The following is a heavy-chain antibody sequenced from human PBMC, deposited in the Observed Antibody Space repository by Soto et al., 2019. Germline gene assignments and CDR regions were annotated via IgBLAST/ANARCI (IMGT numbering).Heavy chain of an antibody. CDR3: TRDASRDSSARGWFDP. CDR2: ISSNSAYI. Sequence: PGGSLRLSXAASGFTFRSFTMNWVRQAPGKGLEWVSTISSNSAYIYYADALRGRFTISRDNAKNSLHLQMNSLRAEDTAVYYCTRDASRDSSARGWFDPWGPGTLVTVSS. J-gene: IGHJ5*02. CDR1: GFTFRSFT. V-gene: IGHV3-21*01. D-gene: IGHD6-13*01.